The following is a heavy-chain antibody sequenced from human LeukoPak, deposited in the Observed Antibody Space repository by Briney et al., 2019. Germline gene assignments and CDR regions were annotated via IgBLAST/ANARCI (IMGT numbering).Heavy chain of an antibody. D-gene: IGHD6-13*01. CDR2: IIPIFGTA. Sequence: SVKVSCKASGGTFSSYAISWVRQAPGQGLEWMGGIIPIFGTANYAQKFQGRVTITTDESTSTAYMELSSLRSEDTAVYYCARDRLKHGYSSSSWFDPWGQGTLVTVSS. CDR1: GGTFSSYA. J-gene: IGHJ5*02. CDR3: ARDRLKHGYSSSSWFDP. V-gene: IGHV1-69*05.